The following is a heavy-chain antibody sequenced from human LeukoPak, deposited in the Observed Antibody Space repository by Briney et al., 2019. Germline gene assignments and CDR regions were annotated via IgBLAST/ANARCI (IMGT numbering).Heavy chain of an antibody. J-gene: IGHJ4*02. D-gene: IGHD3-22*01. CDR3: AKDDSSDY. CDR1: GFTFSSYA. CDR2: ISGSGSST. V-gene: IGHV3-23*01. Sequence: GGSLRLSCAASGFTFSSYAMNWVRQAPGKGLEWVSVISGSGSSTYYADSVRGRFTISRDNSKNTLYLQMNSLRAEDTAVYYCAKDDSSDYWGQGTLVTVSS.